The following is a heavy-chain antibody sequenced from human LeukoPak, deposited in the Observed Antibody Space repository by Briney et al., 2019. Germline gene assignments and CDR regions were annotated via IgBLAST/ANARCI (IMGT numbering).Heavy chain of an antibody. Sequence: SETLSLTCTVSGGSISSSSYYWGWIRQPPGKGLEWIGSIYYSGSTYYNPSLKSRVTISVDTSKNQFSLKLSSVTAADTAVYYCARDKEGASEDWGQGTLVTVSS. V-gene: IGHV4-39*07. CDR1: GGSISSSSYY. CDR3: ARDKEGASED. J-gene: IGHJ4*02. D-gene: IGHD1-26*01. CDR2: IYYSGST.